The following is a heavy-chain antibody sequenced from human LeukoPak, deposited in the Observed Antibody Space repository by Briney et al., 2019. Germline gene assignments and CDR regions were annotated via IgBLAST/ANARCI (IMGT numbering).Heavy chain of an antibody. V-gene: IGHV4-38-2*02. CDR1: GYSISSADY. CDR3: ARVRFLTGCNWTRGLRPACPPVHFDY. Sequence: SETLSLTCTVSGYSISSADYWGWIRQPPRKGLEWMGSIYHSGRTYYNPSLKSRVTISVDTSKNQFSLKLSSVTAADTAVYYCARVRFLTGCNWTRGLRPACPPVHFDYWGQGTLVTVSS. CDR2: IYHSGRT. J-gene: IGHJ4*02. D-gene: IGHD4-23*01.